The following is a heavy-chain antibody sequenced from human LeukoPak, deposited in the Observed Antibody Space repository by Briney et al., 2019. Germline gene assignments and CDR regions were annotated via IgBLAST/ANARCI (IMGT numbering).Heavy chain of an antibody. V-gene: IGHV4-4*07. CDR1: GGSISRYY. CDR3: ARDPYDYTDAFDI. Sequence: PSETLSLTCTVSGGSISRYYWSWIRQPAGKGLEWLGRIYSSGSASYNPSLKSRVTMSVDTSKNQFSLKLSSVTAADTAVYYCARDPYDYTDAFDIWGQGTMVTVSS. CDR2: IYSSGSA. D-gene: IGHD4-11*01. J-gene: IGHJ3*02.